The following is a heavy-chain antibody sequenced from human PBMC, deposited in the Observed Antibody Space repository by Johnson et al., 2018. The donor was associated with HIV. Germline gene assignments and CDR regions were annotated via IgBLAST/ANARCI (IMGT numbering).Heavy chain of an antibody. CDR3: AKDTAMVRSSADFDI. D-gene: IGHD5-18*01. CDR2: ISYDGSQN. CDR1: GFTFSTYA. V-gene: IGHV3-30*18. J-gene: IGHJ3*02. Sequence: QVQLLESGGGVVLPGRPLRLSCAASGFTFSTYAMHWVRQVPGTGLEWVAVISYDGSQNLFVDSVKGRFTISRDNSENTLYLQMNSLRPVDTAVYYCAKDTAMVRSSADFDIWGQGTMVTVSS.